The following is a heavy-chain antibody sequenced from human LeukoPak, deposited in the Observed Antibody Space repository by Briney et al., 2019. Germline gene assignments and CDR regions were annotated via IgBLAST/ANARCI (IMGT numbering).Heavy chain of an antibody. V-gene: IGHV4-34*01. J-gene: IGHJ4*02. CDR1: GGSFSGYY. CDR3: ARGGYSYGYSGIRFDY. D-gene: IGHD5-18*01. Sequence: SETLSLTCAVYGGSFSGYYWSWIRQPPGKGLEWIGEINHSGSTNYNPSLKSRVTISVDTSTNQFSLKLSSVTAADTAVYYCARGGYSYGYSGIRFDYWGQGTLVTVSS. CDR2: INHSGST.